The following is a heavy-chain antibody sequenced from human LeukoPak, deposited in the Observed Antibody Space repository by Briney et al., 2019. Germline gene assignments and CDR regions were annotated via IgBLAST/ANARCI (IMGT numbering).Heavy chain of an antibody. D-gene: IGHD2-8*02. Sequence: SQTLSLTCAISGDSFSNNSAVWNWIRQSPSRGLEWLGRTYYRSKWYNDYGASVKSRITVNPDTSKNQFSLQLNSVTPEDTAVYYCVRSQYWRFDDWGQGTLVTVSS. CDR3: VRSQYWRFDD. CDR1: GDSFSNNSAV. J-gene: IGHJ4*02. V-gene: IGHV6-1*01. CDR2: TYYRSKWYN.